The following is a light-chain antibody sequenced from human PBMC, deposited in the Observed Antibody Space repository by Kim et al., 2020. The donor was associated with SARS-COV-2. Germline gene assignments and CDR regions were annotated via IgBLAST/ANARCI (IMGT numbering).Light chain of an antibody. Sequence: EIVLTQSPATLSVSAGERVTLSCRASQSIGSSLAWYQQRPGQPPRLLIYGASTRATGIAARFSGSGSGTEFTLTINNLLPEDCAVYFCHQNTWPLLTFGQGTKLEI. V-gene: IGKV3-15*01. CDR2: GAS. CDR1: QSIGSS. J-gene: IGKJ2*01. CDR3: HQNTWPLLT.